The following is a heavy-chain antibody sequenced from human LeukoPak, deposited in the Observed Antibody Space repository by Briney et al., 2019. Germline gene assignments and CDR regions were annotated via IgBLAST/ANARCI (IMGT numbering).Heavy chain of an antibody. D-gene: IGHD3-10*01. V-gene: IGHV3-23*01. CDR1: GFTFSSCA. J-gene: IGHJ4*02. Sequence: PGGSLRLSCAASGFTFSSCALSWVRQAPGKGLEWVSPVSVNGGTTYYADSVKGRFTISRDNSKNTLYLQMNSLRAEDTAVYFCAKELHGSGNYAFDYWGRGTLVTVSS. CDR2: VSVNGGTT. CDR3: AKELHGSGNYAFDY.